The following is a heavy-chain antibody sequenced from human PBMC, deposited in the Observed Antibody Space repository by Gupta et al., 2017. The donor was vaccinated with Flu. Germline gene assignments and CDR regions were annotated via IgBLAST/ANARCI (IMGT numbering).Heavy chain of an antibody. CDR2: INPDGSST. V-gene: IGHV3-74*03. CDR3: ATVTTGC. J-gene: IGHJ4*02. Sequence: VQLVESGGGLVQPGGSLRLSRAASGFTCTGSYLQWVRQAPGKGLVWVSRINPDGSSTTYADSVKGLFTISRDNAKNTLYLQMNRLGADDTAVYYCATVTTGCWGQGTLVTVSS. D-gene: IGHD4-17*01. CDR1: GFTCTGSY.